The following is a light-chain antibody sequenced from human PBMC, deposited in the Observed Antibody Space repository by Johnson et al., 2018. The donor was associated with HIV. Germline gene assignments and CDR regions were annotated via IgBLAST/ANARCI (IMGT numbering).Light chain of an antibody. CDR1: TSNIGDHS. CDR2: DND. V-gene: IGLV1-51*02. Sequence: HSVLTQPPSVSAAPGRWVTVSCSGTTSNIGDHSVSWFQHLPGAAPKLLIYDNDRRPSGVPDRFSGSKSAASATLDITGLQSGDEGDYYCATWDASLSANVLGTGTKVTVL. J-gene: IGLJ1*01. CDR3: ATWDASLSANV.